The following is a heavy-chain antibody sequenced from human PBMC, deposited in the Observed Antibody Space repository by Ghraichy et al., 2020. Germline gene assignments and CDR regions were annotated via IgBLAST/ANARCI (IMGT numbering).Heavy chain of an antibody. J-gene: IGHJ6*03. CDR1: GFTFSSYW. Sequence: GGSLRLSCAASGFTFSSYWMSWVRQAPGKGLEWVANIKQDGSEKYYVDSVKGRFTISRDNAKNSLYLQMNSLRAEDTAVYYCARSASLLRYFDWLLSPYYYYYYMDVWGKGTTVTVSS. D-gene: IGHD3-9*01. CDR3: ARSASLLRYFDWLLSPYYYYYYMDV. CDR2: IKQDGSEK. V-gene: IGHV3-7*03.